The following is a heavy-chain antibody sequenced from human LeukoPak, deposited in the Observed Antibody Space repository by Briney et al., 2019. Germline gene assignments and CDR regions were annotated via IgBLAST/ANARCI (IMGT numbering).Heavy chain of an antibody. CDR2: ISAYNGNT. D-gene: IGHD3-22*01. Sequence: ASVKVSCKASGYTFTSYGISWVRQAPGQGLEWMGWISAYNGNTNYAQKLQGRVTMTTDTSTSTAYMELRSLRSDDTAVYYCARDGDYDSSGYEQTPEQDYWGQGTLVIVSS. J-gene: IGHJ4*02. CDR3: ARDGDYDSSGYEQTPEQDY. CDR1: GYTFTSYG. V-gene: IGHV1-18*01.